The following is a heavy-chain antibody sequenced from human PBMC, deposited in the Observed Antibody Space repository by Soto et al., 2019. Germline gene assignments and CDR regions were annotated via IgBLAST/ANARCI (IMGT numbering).Heavy chain of an antibody. CDR2: INHSGST. Sequence: SETLSLTCAVYGGSFSGYYWSWIRQPPGKGLEWIGEINHSGSTNYNPSLKSRVTIPVDTSKNQFSLKLSSVTAADTAVYYCARHVSGWNYYYGMDLWGQGTTVTVSS. CDR1: GGSFSGYY. V-gene: IGHV4-34*01. J-gene: IGHJ6*02. CDR3: ARHVSGWNYYYGMDL. D-gene: IGHD6-19*01.